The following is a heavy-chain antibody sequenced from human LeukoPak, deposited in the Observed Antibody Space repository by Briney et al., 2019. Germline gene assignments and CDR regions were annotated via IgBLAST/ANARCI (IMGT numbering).Heavy chain of an antibody. CDR1: GGTFSSYA. CDR2: IIPIFGTA. Sequence: SVKVSCKASGGTFSSYAISWVRQAPGQGLEWMGGIIPIFGTANYAQKFQGRVTITADESTSTAYMELSGLRSEDTAVYYCARKDQYYYDSSGYYPLDYWGQGTLVTVSS. CDR3: ARKDQYYYDSSGYYPLDY. D-gene: IGHD3-22*01. V-gene: IGHV1-69*13. J-gene: IGHJ4*02.